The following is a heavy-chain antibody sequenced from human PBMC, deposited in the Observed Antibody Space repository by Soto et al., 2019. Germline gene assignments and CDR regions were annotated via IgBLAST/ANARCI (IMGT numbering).Heavy chain of an antibody. V-gene: IGHV1-2*02. Sequence: ASVQVSCKASGYTFTGYYMHWVRQAPGQGLEWMGWINPNSADTSYAQKFQGRVAMTRDTPVTTAYMELSGLRFDDTAVYYCAREGIGLALDNWGQGTLVTVAS. CDR3: AREGIGLALDN. J-gene: IGHJ4*02. CDR2: INPNSADT. D-gene: IGHD3-16*01. CDR1: GYTFTGYY.